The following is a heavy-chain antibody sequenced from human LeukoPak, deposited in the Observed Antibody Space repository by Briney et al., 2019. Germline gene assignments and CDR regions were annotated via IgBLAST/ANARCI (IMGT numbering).Heavy chain of an antibody. CDR1: GFTFNIYA. CDR3: AKGSSGRPIVYFDY. CDR2: ICDRGVNT. J-gene: IGHJ4*02. V-gene: IGHV3-23*01. Sequence: PGGSLRLSCADSGFTFNIYAMNSVRQAPGKGLEWVSAICDRGVNTYYAASVRGRFTISRHNSKNTLYLQMNSLRAEDTAIYFCAKGSSGRPIVYFDYWGQGTLVTVSS. D-gene: IGHD2-15*01.